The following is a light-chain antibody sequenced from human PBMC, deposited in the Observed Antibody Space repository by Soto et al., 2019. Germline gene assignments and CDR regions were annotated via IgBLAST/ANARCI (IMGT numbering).Light chain of an antibody. V-gene: IGKV3-11*01. Sequence: EIVLTPSPGTLSLSPGSSATLSGRASQSVSGYLAWYQQQPGQAPRLLIYDASKRATGIPARFSGSGSGTDFTPTISRLEPDDFAVYYCQQCGSSSTFGQGTRLDIK. CDR2: DAS. CDR3: QQCGSSST. CDR1: QSVSGY. J-gene: IGKJ5*01.